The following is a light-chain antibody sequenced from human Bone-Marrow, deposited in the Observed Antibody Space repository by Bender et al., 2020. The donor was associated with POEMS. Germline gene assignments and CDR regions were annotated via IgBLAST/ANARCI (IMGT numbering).Light chain of an antibody. CDR1: NIGDYT. V-gene: IGLV3-21*04. J-gene: IGLJ1*01. CDR3: QVWDDRRGHLYV. Sequence: SYVLTQPPSVSVAPGKTARITCGGNNIGDYTVHWFQQKPGQAPVLVIYYGADRPSGIPERFSGSNSGDTATLTISGVEVGDEGDYYCQVWDDRRGHLYVFGAGTAVTVL. CDR2: YGA.